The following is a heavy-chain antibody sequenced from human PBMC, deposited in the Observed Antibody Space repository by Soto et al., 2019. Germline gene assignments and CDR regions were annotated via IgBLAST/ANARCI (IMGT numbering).Heavy chain of an antibody. CDR2: ILVSDST. J-gene: IGHJ6*02. V-gene: IGHV3-23*01. Sequence: VSLRLSCAASGFICSSYDMSWVRQAPGKGLEWVSTILVSDSTFYEDSVKGRFTISRDNSKNTLYVQMNSLRAEDTAVYYCAKGYYYGMDVWGQGTTVTVS. CDR3: AKGYYYGMDV. CDR1: GFICSSYD.